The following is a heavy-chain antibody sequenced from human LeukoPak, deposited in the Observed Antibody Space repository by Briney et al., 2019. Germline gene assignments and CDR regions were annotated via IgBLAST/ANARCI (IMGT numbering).Heavy chain of an antibody. D-gene: IGHD5-12*01. CDR2: MNPNSGNT. J-gene: IGHJ6*03. Sequence: ASVKVSCKASGYTFTSYAINWVRQATGQGLEWMGWMNPNSGNTGYAQKFQGRVTMTRNTSISTAYMELSSLRSEDTAVYYCARGLRQGRPRGYYYYYMDVWGKGTTVTVSS. CDR1: GYTFTSYA. CDR3: ARGLRQGRPRGYYYYYMDV. V-gene: IGHV1-8*01.